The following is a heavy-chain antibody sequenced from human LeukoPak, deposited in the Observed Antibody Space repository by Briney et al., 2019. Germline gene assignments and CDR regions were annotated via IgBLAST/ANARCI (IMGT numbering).Heavy chain of an antibody. D-gene: IGHD3-10*01. CDR1: RFTFSSYS. J-gene: IGHJ3*02. Sequence: GGSLRLSCAASRFTFSSYSMNWVRQAPGKGLEWVSSISSSSSYIYYADSVKGRFTISRDNAKKSLYLQTNSLRAEDTAVYYCARDTAGVDNAFDIWGQGTMVTVSS. CDR3: ARDTAGVDNAFDI. V-gene: IGHV3-21*01. CDR2: ISSSSSYI.